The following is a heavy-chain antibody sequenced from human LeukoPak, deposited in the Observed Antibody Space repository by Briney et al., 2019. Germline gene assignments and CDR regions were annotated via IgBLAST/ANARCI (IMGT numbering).Heavy chain of an antibody. J-gene: IGHJ5*02. Sequence: ASVKVSCKASGYTFTGYYMHWVRQAPGQGLEWMGWINPNSGGTNYAQKFQGRVTMTRDTSISTAYMELSRLRSDDTAVYYCARGRGYGAPNNWFDPWGQGTLVTVSS. CDR2: INPNSGGT. D-gene: IGHD6-25*01. CDR3: ARGRGYGAPNNWFDP. V-gene: IGHV1-2*02. CDR1: GYTFTGYY.